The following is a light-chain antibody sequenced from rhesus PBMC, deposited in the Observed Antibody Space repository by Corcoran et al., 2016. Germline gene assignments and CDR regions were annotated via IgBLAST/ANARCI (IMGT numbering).Light chain of an antibody. Sequence: DIQMTQSPSSLSASVGDKVTITCRASLGISTWLAWYQQQPGKALQLLIYKASSLPSGVPSRFRGSGSGTEFTLTISRLQPEDFATYYCQQCSTPPWTFGQGTRVEIK. V-gene: IGKV1-21*01. CDR1: LGISTW. CDR2: KAS. J-gene: IGKJ1*01. CDR3: QQCSTPPWT.